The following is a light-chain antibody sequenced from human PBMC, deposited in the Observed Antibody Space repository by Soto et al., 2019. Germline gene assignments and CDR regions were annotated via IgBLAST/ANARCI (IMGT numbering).Light chain of an antibody. CDR3: CSYAGSYTSYV. CDR2: DVS. V-gene: IGLV2-11*01. J-gene: IGLJ1*01. CDR1: SSDVGGYNY. Sequence: QSGLTQPRSVSGSPGQSVTISCNGTSSDVGGYNYVSWYQQHPGKAPKLMIYDVSKRPSGVPDRFSGSKSGNTASLTISGLRAEDEADYYCCSYAGSYTSYVFGTGTKVTVL.